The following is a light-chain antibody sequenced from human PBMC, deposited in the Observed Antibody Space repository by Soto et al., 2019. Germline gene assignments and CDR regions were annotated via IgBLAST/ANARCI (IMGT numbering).Light chain of an antibody. CDR3: QHRSNSPPTWT. CDR2: DAS. V-gene: IGKV3-11*01. J-gene: IGKJ1*01. Sequence: EIVLTQSPATLSLSPGDRATLSCRASQSIGPYLAWYQQKAGQAPRLLIYDASNRATGIPPRFSGSGSGTDFTLTISSLEPEDFAVYFCQHRSNSPPTWTFDQGTKVEIK. CDR1: QSIGPY.